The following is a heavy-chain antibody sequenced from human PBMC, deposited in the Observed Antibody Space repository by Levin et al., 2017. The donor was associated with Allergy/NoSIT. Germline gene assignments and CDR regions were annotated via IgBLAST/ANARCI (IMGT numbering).Heavy chain of an antibody. J-gene: IGHJ4*02. Sequence: GESLKISCKASGYIFTNYGFNWVRVAPGQGLEWVGWISGYDGETNYAQKFQGRVTMTRDASTTTVYMELRSLMSDDTAVYYCARTTPRVVAGGLDYWGQGTLVTVSS. V-gene: IGHV1-18*01. CDR3: ARTTPRVVAGGLDY. D-gene: IGHD3-22*01. CDR1: GYIFTNYG. CDR2: ISGYDGET.